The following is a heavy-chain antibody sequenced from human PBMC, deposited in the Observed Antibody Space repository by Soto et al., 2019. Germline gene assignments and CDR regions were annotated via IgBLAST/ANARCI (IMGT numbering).Heavy chain of an antibody. Sequence: PGGSMRVCSAAFGFTISSHAMSWVRQAPGKGLEWVSAISGSGGSTYYADSVKGRFTISRDDSRNMVYLQMNSLKTEDTAVYYCSKYSGGPSSPAALGQGTLVTVSS. D-gene: IGHD1-26*01. CDR3: SKYSGGPSSPAA. CDR2: ISGSGGST. J-gene: IGHJ5*02. V-gene: IGHV3-23*01. CDR1: GFTISSHA.